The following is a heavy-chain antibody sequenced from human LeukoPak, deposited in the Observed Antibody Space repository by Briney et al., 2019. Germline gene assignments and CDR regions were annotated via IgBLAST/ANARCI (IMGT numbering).Heavy chain of an antibody. V-gene: IGHV4-34*01. CDR2: INHSGST. D-gene: IGHD3-22*01. J-gene: IGHJ4*02. Sequence: PSETLSLTCAVYGGSFSGYYWSWIRQPPGKGLEWIGEINHSGSTNYNPSLKSRVTISVDTSKNQFSLKLSSVTAADTAVYYCARLTTSNYYDSNLDYWGQGTLVTVSS. CDR3: ARLTTSNYYDSNLDY. CDR1: GGSFSGYY.